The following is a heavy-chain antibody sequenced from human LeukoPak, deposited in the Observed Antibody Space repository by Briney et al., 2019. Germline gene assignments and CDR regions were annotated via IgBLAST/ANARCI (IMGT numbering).Heavy chain of an antibody. CDR2: IKQDGSEK. J-gene: IGHJ6*02. CDR3: ARDRYCSGGSCPYYYYYGMDV. CDR1: GFTFSSYW. D-gene: IGHD2-15*01. Sequence: GSLRLSCAASGFTFSSYWMSWVRQAPGKGLEWVANIKQDGSEKYYVDSVKGRFTISRDNAKNSLYLQMNSLRAEDTAVYYCARDRYCSGGSCPYYYYYGMDVWGQGTTVTVSS. V-gene: IGHV3-7*01.